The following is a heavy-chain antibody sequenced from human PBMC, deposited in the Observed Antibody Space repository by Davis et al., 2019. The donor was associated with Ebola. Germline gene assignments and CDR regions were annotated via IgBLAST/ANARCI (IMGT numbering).Heavy chain of an antibody. D-gene: IGHD4-11*01. CDR3: AREVGSTVTTLLYYYYYGMDV. Sequence: GGSLRLSCAASGFTFSSYAMHWVRQAPGKGLEWVAVISYDGSNTYYADSVKGRFTISRDNSKNTLYLQMNSLRAEDTAVYYCAREVGSTVTTLLYYYYYGMDVWGQGTTVTVSS. V-gene: IGHV3-30-3*01. CDR2: ISYDGSNT. J-gene: IGHJ6*02. CDR1: GFTFSSYA.